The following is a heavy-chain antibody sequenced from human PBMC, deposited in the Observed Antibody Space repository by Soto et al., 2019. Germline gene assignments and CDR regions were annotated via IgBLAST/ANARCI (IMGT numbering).Heavy chain of an antibody. J-gene: IGHJ4*02. CDR1: GDSIRSYY. CDR3: AGEGALATFGVV. D-gene: IGHD3-3*01. CDR2: VYYGGTA. Sequence: TSETLSLTCSVSGDSIRSYYWTWIRQPPGRGLEWIGHVYYGGTANYSPSLQSRVTISLDTSKNQFSLRLTSMTAADTAVYYCAGEGALATFGVVWGQGTRVTVSS. V-gene: IGHV4-59*01.